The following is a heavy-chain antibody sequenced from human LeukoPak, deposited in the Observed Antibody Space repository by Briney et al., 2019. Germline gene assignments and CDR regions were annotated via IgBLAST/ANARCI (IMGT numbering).Heavy chain of an antibody. CDR2: IYYNGST. CDR1: GGSFTSSIYY. CDR3: TREGSGSLFYYGMDV. V-gene: IGHV4-39*02. J-gene: IGHJ6*02. D-gene: IGHD3-10*01. Sequence: WETLSLTCTVSGGSFTSSIYYWGWIRPRPGKGLEWIGSIYYNGSTYYNPSLKSRVTISVDTSKKQFSLKLSSVTAADSAVYYCTREGSGSLFYYGMDVWGQGTTVTVSS.